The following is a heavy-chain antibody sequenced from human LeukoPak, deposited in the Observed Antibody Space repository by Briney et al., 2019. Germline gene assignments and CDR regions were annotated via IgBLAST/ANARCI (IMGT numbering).Heavy chain of an antibody. CDR2: IYYSGST. CDR1: GASISSGDYY. J-gene: IGHJ6*03. CDR3: ARALNGRYYYMDV. V-gene: IGHV4-61*08. D-gene: IGHD2-8*01. Sequence: SETLSLTCTVSGASISSGDYYWTWIRQPPGKGLEWIGYIYYSGSTNYNPSLKSRVTISVDTSKNQFSLKLSSVTAADTAVYYCARALNGRYYYMDVWGKGTTVTVSS.